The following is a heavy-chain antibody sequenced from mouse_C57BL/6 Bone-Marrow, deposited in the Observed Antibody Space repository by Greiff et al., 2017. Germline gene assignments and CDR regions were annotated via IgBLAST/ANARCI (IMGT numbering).Heavy chain of an antibody. CDR1: GYTFTSYW. CDR3: ARGTTVVARYAMDY. J-gene: IGHJ4*01. V-gene: IGHV1-61*01. CDR2: IYPSDSET. Sequence: QVQLQQPGAELVRPGSSVKLSCKASGYTFTSYWMDWVKQRPGQGLEWIGNIYPSDSETHYNQKFKDKATLTVDKSSSTAYMQLSSLTSEDSAVYYCARGTTVVARYAMDYGGQGTSVTVSS. D-gene: IGHD1-1*01.